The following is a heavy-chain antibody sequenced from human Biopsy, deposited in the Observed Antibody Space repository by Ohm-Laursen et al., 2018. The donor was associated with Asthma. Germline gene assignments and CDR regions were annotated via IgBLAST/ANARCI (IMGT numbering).Heavy chain of an antibody. D-gene: IGHD3-10*02. J-gene: IGHJ3*02. CDR1: GFSFSNFA. Sequence: SLRLSCAATGFSFSNFAIHWVRQAPGKGLEWVGVISKDASTQDYADSVKGRFTMARDNSKNTLDLQMNSLREEDTAVYYGVRDCSDDAFDIWGQGTVVSVSS. CDR3: VRDCSDDAFDI. V-gene: IGHV3-30*01. CDR2: ISKDASTQ.